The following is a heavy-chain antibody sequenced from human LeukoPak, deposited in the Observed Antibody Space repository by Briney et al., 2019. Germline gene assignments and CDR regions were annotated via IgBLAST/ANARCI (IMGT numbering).Heavy chain of an antibody. J-gene: IGHJ3*02. V-gene: IGHV1-8*03. CDR2: MNPNSGNT. CDR3: ARGVGYCSSTSCYDAFDI. Sequence: GASVKVSCKASGYTFTSYDINWVRQATGQGLEWMGWMNPNSGNTGYAQKFQGRVTITRSTSISTAYMELSSLRSEDTAVYYCARGVGYCSSTSCYDAFDIWGQGTMVTVSS. D-gene: IGHD2-2*01. CDR1: GYTFTSYD.